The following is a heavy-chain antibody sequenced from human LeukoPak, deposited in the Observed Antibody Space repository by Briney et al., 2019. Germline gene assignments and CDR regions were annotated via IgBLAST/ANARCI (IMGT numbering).Heavy chain of an antibody. CDR2: ISWNSGSI. D-gene: IGHD6-13*01. V-gene: IGHV3-9*01. Sequence: GRSVRLSCAASGFTFDDYAMHWVRQAPGKGLEWVSGISWNSGSIGYADSAKGRFTISRDNAKNSLYLQMNSLRAEDTALYYCAKAGYSSSWYSSRWFDPWGQGTLVTVSS. CDR1: GFTFDDYA. J-gene: IGHJ5*02. CDR3: AKAGYSSSWYSSRWFDP.